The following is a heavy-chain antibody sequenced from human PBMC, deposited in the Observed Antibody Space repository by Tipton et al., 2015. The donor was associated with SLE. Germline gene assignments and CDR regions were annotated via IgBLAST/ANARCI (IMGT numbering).Heavy chain of an antibody. CDR2: IYFSGST. V-gene: IGHV4-39*01. CDR1: GASVSSTSYY. D-gene: IGHD3-3*01. Sequence: TLSLTCTVAGASVSSTSYYWDWIRQTPGKGLEWIGSIYFSGSTYYNPSLKSRVTITTDTSMNQFSLKLTSVTAADTAVYYCARNRITIFGVVSSSGMDVWGQGTTVTVSS. J-gene: IGHJ6*02. CDR3: ARNRITIFGVVSSSGMDV.